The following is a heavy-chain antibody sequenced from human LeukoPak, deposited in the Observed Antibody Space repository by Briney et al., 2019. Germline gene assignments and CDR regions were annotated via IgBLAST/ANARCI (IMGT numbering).Heavy chain of an antibody. CDR3: ARQREVRTYSSSWYYFDY. V-gene: IGHV4-59*08. J-gene: IGHJ4*02. Sequence: PSETLSLTCTVSGGSISSYYWSWIRQPPGKGLEWIGYIYYSGSTNYNPSLKSRVTISVDTSKNQFSLKLSSVTAADTAVYYCARQREVRTYSSSWYYFDYWGQGTLVTVSS. CDR2: IYYSGST. D-gene: IGHD6-13*01. CDR1: GGSISSYY.